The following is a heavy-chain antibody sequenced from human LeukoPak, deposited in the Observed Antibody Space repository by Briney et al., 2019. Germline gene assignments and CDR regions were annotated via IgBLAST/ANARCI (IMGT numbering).Heavy chain of an antibody. J-gene: IGHJ3*02. V-gene: IGHV3-21*01. CDR2: ISSSSSYI. D-gene: IGHD1-26*01. CDR1: GFTLSSYS. CDR3: ARSGSYLDAFDI. Sequence: GGSLRLSCAASGFTLSSYSMNWVRQAPGKGLEWVSSISSSSSYIYYADSVKGRFTISRDDAKNSLYLQMNSLRAEDTAVYYCARSGSYLDAFDIWGQGTMVTVSS.